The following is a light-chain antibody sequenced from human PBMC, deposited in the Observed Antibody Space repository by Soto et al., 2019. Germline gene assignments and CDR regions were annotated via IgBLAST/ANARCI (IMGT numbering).Light chain of an antibody. Sequence: QSXLTQPPSASGSXXXSVXXXXXGTSSDVGAYNYVSWYQQYPGKAPKLMIYEVNKRPSGVPDRFSGSKSGKTASLTVSGLQPEDEADYHCTSYAGSNIWVFGGGTKLTVL. CDR3: TSYAGSNIWV. J-gene: IGLJ3*02. V-gene: IGLV2-8*01. CDR1: SSDVGAYNY. CDR2: EVN.